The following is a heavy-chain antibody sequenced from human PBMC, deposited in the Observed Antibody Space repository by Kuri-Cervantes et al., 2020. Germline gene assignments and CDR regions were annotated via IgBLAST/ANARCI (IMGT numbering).Heavy chain of an antibody. V-gene: IGHV2-26*01. J-gene: IGHJ6*02. CDR2: IFSNDEK. Sequence: SGPTLVKPTETLTLTCTASGFSLSNARMGVSWIRQPPGKALEWLAHIFSNDEKSYSTSLKSRLTISKDTSKSQVVLTMTNMDPVDTATYYCAHRPPGILLWFGELLLVPRHEPLLYYYYYYGMDVWGQGTTVTVSS. CDR3: AHRPPGILLWFGELLLVPRHEPLLYYYYYYGMDV. CDR1: GFSLSNARMG. D-gene: IGHD3-10*01.